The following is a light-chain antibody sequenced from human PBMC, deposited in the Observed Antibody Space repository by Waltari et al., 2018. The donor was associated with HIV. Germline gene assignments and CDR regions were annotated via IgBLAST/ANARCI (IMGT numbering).Light chain of an antibody. J-gene: IGLJ3*02. CDR3: ATWDDSLNGWV. V-gene: IGLV1-44*01. CDR2: SND. CDR1: SSNIGSNT. Sequence: QSVLTQPPSASGTPGQRVTISCSGSSSNIGSNTVSWYHQVPGTAPKVLIYSNDGRPSGVPDRFSGYKAGTPASLAISGLQSEDEADYYCATWDDSLNGWVFGGGTKVTVL.